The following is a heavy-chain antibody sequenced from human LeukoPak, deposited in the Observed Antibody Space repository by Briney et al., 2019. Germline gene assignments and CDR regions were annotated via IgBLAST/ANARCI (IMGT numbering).Heavy chain of an antibody. Sequence: PSETLSLTCTVSGGSISGYYWSWIRQPPGKGLGWIGFIYYSGTTNYNPSLKSRVNVSLDTSKNQFSLKLSSVTAADTAVYYCARDLRDYDYVWGSYRYKPGEGNWGQGTLVTVSS. CDR3: ARDLRDYDYVWGSYRYKPGEGN. D-gene: IGHD3-16*02. J-gene: IGHJ4*02. CDR2: IYYSGTT. CDR1: GGSISGYY. V-gene: IGHV4-59*01.